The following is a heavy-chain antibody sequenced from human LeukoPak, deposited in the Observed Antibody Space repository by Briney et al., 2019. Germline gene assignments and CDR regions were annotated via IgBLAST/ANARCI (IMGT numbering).Heavy chain of an antibody. V-gene: IGHV1-69*05. J-gene: IGHJ4*02. CDR3: ARGPDLLQYTVMVPEGIDY. D-gene: IGHD5-18*01. CDR1: GGTFSSYA. Sequence: GSSVKVSCKASGGTFSSYAISWVRQAPGQELEWMGGIIPIVATANYAQKFQGRVTMTTDTSTSTVNMELSSLRSEDTAVYYCARGPDLLQYTVMVPEGIDYWGQGTLVTVSS. CDR2: IIPIVATA.